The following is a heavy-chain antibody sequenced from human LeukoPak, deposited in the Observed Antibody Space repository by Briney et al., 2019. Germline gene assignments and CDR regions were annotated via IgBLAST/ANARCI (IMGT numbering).Heavy chain of an antibody. V-gene: IGHV4-59*01. Sequence: SETLSLTCTVSGGSISSYYWSWIRQPPGKGLEWIGYIYYSGSTNYNPSLKSRVTISVDTSKNQFSLRLSSVTAADTAVYYGARDARGGTPGCSDPWGQGTLVTVPS. D-gene: IGHD3-10*01. CDR3: ARDARGGTPGCSDP. J-gene: IGHJ5*02. CDR2: IYYSGST. CDR1: GGSISSYY.